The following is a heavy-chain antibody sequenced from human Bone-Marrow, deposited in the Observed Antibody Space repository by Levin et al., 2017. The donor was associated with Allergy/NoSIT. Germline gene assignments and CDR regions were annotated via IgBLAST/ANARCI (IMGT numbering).Heavy chain of an antibody. CDR2: IKSKTDGGTI. D-gene: IGHD2/OR15-2a*01. V-gene: IGHV3-15*01. CDR3: TTKNF. CDR1: EFTFNKAW. Sequence: GESLKISCVASEFTFNKAWMNWVRQAPGKGLEWVGRIKSKTDGGTIDYAAPVKGRFTISRDDSKTTLYLQINTLRTEDTAVYYCTTKNFWGQGTLVSVSS. J-gene: IGHJ4*02.